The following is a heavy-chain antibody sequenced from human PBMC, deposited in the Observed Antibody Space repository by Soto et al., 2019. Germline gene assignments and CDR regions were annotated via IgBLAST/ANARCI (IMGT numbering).Heavy chain of an antibody. CDR2: IAGKTYGGTT. V-gene: IGHV3-49*04. CDR1: GFTSDDYDYG. J-gene: IGHJ6*02. D-gene: IGHD3-3*01. Sequence: GGSLRLSCSFSGFTSDDYDYGVTWVRQAPGKGLEWLGLIAGKTYGGTTQYAASVKGRLTMSRDDSKDVAYLQMRDLGIDDTAIYFCSRDGDYYGLDVWGQGTTVTVS. CDR3: SRDGDYYGLDV.